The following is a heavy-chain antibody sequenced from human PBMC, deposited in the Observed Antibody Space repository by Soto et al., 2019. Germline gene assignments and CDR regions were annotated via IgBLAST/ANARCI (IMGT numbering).Heavy chain of an antibody. Sequence: PGGSLRLSCAASGFTFSSYGMHWVRQAPGKGLEWVAVISYDGSNKYYADSVKGRFTISRDNSKNTLYLQMNSLRAEDTAVYYCAKLEGHDYSNYVYYYMDVWGKGTTVTVSS. CDR2: ISYDGSNK. J-gene: IGHJ6*03. V-gene: IGHV3-30*18. CDR1: GFTFSSYG. D-gene: IGHD4-4*01. CDR3: AKLEGHDYSNYVYYYMDV.